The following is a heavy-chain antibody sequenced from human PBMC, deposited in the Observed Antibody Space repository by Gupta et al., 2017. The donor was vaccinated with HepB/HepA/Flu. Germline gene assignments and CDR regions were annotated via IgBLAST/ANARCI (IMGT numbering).Heavy chain of an antibody. CDR1: GYRFTNYW. V-gene: IGHV5-51*07. CDR2: IYPGDSDT. J-gene: IGHJ4*02. Sequence: EVQLVQSGVEVKKPGESLKISCKGSGYRFTNYWIGWVHQMPGKGLEWMGIIYPGDSDTTYSPSFQGQVTISADKSISTAYLQWSSLKASDTAMYYCARRAPSQWAFDYWGQGTLVTVSS. D-gene: IGHD2-8*01. CDR3: ARRAPSQWAFDY.